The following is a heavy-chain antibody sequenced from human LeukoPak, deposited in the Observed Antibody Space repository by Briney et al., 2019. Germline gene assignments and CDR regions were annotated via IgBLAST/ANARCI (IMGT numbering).Heavy chain of an antibody. CDR3: ARFIGSSGYYDY. CDR2: IYSTGIT. D-gene: IGHD3-22*01. J-gene: IGHJ4*01. CDR1: GGSFSGYY. V-gene: IGHV4-59*01. Sequence: SETLSLTCAVYGGSFSGYYWSWIRQPPGKGLELIGYIYSTGITDYNPSLKSRVTISVDTSKNQFSLKLSSVTAADTAVYYCARFIGSSGYYDYWGHGTLVTVPS.